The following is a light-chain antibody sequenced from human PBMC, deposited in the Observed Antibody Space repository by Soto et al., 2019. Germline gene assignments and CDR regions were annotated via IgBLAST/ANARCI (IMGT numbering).Light chain of an antibody. CDR3: QQSYSTPRMYT. CDR1: QSISSY. V-gene: IGKV1-39*01. J-gene: IGKJ2*01. CDR2: VAS. Sequence: DIQMTQSPSSLSASVGDRVTITCRASQSISSYLNWYQQKPGKAPKLLISVASSLQSGVPSRFSGSGSGTDFTLTISSLQPEDFATYYCQQSYSTPRMYTFGQGTKLEIK.